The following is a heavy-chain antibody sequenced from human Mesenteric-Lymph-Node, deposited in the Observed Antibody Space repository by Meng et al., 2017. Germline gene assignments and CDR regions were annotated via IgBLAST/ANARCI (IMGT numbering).Heavy chain of an antibody. CDR1: GGSISSSSYY. V-gene: IGHV4-39*07. CDR2: IYYSGST. D-gene: IGHD6-13*01. Sequence: SETLSLTCTVSGGSISSSSYYWGWIRQPPGKGLEWIGSIYYSGSTYYNPSLKSRVTISVDTSKNQFSLKLSSVTAADTAVYYCARLYSSSWYDWSDPWGQGTLVTVSS. CDR3: ARLYSSSWYDWSDP. J-gene: IGHJ5*02.